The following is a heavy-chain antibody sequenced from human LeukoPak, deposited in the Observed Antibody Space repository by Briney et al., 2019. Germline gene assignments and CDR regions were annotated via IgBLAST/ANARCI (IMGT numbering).Heavy chain of an antibody. J-gene: IGHJ4*02. Sequence: SETLSHTRTVPGDSVCIYYWSWIRQHPGEGLEWIGYINYRETTNYNPSLKSRVTMAVDTPKLQFSLKVSSVTAADSAVYYCARAGNNWSFDYWGQGTLVTVSS. CDR2: INYRETT. V-gene: IGHV4-59*02. D-gene: IGHD1-1*01. CDR3: ARAGNNWSFDY. CDR1: GDSVCIYY.